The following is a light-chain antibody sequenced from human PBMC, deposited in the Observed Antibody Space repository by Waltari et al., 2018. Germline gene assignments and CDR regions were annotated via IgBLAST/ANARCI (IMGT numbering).Light chain of an antibody. CDR1: KIGSKS. V-gene: IGLV3-21*04. CDR3: LVWHSTIDHQGV. Sequence: SYVVTQSPSVSVAPGETARVTRGGDKIGSKSVHWYQQRPGQAPVLVISYDGDRPSGIPDRFSGSNSGNTATLTISWVEAEDEADYYCLVWHSTIDHQGVFGGGTKLTVL. J-gene: IGLJ2*01. CDR2: YDG.